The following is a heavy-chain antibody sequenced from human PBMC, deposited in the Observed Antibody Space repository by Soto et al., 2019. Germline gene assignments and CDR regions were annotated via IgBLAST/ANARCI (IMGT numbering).Heavy chain of an antibody. J-gene: IGHJ4*02. CDR3: VKWNGFGDS. V-gene: IGHV3-23*01. Sequence: EVQLLESGGGSVQPGGSLKLSCAVSGFSISEYGVTWVRQPPGKGLYWVSGFSGGRGGTFYADSVRGRFTISRDDSRNMVYLQMDSLGVEDTAVDYCVKWNGFGDSWGQGTLVTVSS. CDR1: GFSISEYG. D-gene: IGHD1-1*01. CDR2: FSGGRGGT.